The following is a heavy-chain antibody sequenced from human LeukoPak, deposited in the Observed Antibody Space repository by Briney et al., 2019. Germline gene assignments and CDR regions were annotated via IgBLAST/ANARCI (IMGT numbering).Heavy chain of an antibody. D-gene: IGHD6-19*01. V-gene: IGHV1-18*01. CDR1: GYTFSTYG. CDR2: ISAYKGNT. CDR3: VRDTSLAVAATGLLRFVPRVH. Sequence: GASVKVSCKASGYTFSTYGISWVRQAPGQGLEWMGWISAYKGNTYYAQKLQGRVTMTTDTSTSTAYMELRNLRSDDTAVYYCVRDTSLAVAATGLLRFVPRVHWGQGTLVTVSS. J-gene: IGHJ4*02.